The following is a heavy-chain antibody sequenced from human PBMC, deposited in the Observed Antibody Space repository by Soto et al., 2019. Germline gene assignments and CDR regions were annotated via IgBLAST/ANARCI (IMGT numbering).Heavy chain of an antibody. V-gene: IGHV5-10-1*01. D-gene: IGHD2-2*01. CDR2: IDPSDSYT. CDR1: GYSFTSYW. Sequence: EVQLVQSGAEVKKPGESLRISCKGSGYSFTSYWISWVRQMPGKGLEWMGRIDPSDSYTNYSPSFQGHVTISADKSISTGYLQWSSLKASDTAMYYCASSPRGYCSSTSCRELGNYYGMDVWGQGTTVTVSS. CDR3: ASSPRGYCSSTSCRELGNYYGMDV. J-gene: IGHJ6*02.